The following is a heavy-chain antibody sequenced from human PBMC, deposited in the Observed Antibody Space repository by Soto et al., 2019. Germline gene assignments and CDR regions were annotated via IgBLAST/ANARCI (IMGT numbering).Heavy chain of an antibody. Sequence: EVQLLESGGGLVQPGGSLRLSCAASGFTFSSYAMSWVRQAPGKGLEWVSAISGSGGSTYYADSVKGRFPISRDNSKNTLYLQMNSLRAEDTAVYYCASFPRQEPLQNPRDYWGQGTLVTVSS. V-gene: IGHV3-23*01. CDR1: GFTFSSYA. CDR2: ISGSGGST. J-gene: IGHJ4*02. CDR3: ASFPRQEPLQNPRDY. D-gene: IGHD2-21*02.